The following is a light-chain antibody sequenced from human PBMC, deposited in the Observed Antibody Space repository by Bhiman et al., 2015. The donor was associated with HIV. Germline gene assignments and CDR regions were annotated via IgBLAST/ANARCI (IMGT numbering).Light chain of an antibody. CDR1: SSDVGTYNS. J-gene: IGLJ1*01. CDR2: DVT. CDR3: SSLTSSLTYV. Sequence: QSALTQPRSVSGSPGQSVTISCTGTSSDVGTYNSVSWYQQHPGQTPKLMIHDVTKRPSGVPDRFSGSKSGNTASLTISGLQAEDEADYYCSSLTSSLTYVFGTGTNVTVL. V-gene: IGLV2-11*01.